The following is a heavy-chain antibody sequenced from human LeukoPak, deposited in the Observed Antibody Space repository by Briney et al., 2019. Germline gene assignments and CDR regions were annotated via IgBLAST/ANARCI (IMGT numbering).Heavy chain of an antibody. J-gene: IGHJ4*02. CDR2: INPNSGGT. Sequence: ASVKVSCKASGYTFTGYYMHWVRQAPGQGLEWMGWINPNSGGTIYAQRFQGRVTMTRDTSISTAYMELSRLRPDDTAVYYCARGSYQTPNEFDYWGQGTLVTVSS. CDR1: GYTFTGYY. V-gene: IGHV1-2*02. D-gene: IGHD1-26*01. CDR3: ARGSYQTPNEFDY.